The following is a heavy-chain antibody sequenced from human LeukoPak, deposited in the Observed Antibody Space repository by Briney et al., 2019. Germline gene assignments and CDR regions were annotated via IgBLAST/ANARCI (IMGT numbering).Heavy chain of an antibody. CDR1: GFTFSSYA. V-gene: IGHV3-23*01. J-gene: IGHJ1*01. Sequence: GGSLRLSCAASGFTFSSYAISWVRQAPGKGREWVSAISGSGGSTYYADSVKGRFTISRDNSKYTLYLQMNSLRAEDTAVYYCAKDKYDILTGCRRAEYFQHWGQGTLVTVSS. CDR3: AKDKYDILTGCRRAEYFQH. CDR2: ISGSGGST. D-gene: IGHD3-9*01.